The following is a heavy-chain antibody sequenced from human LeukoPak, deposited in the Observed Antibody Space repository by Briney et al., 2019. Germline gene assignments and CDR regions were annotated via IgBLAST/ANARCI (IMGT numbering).Heavy chain of an antibody. J-gene: IGHJ4*02. D-gene: IGHD6-19*01. CDR2: IRSKAYGGTT. V-gene: IGHV3-49*03. CDR3: TRNKPGLPTVAY. CDR1: GFTFGDYS. Sequence: GGSLRLSCTASGFTFGDYSMSWFRQAPGKGLEWVGFIRSKAYGGTTEYAASVKGRFTISRDDSKIIAYLQMNSLKTEDTAVYYCTRNKPGLPTVAYWGQGTLVTVSS.